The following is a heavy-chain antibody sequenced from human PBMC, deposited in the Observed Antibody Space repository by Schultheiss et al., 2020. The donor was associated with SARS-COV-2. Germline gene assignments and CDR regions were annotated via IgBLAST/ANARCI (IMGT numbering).Heavy chain of an antibody. CDR2: IYYSGST. J-gene: IGHJ3*02. Sequence: SETLSLTCTVSGGSISSYYWSWIRQPAGKGLEWIGYIYYSGSTNYNPSLKSRVTISVDASKNQFSLKLSSVTAADTAVYYCARGGSGWTGDDAFDIWGQGTMVTVSS. D-gene: IGHD6-19*01. CDR1: GGSISSYY. CDR3: ARGGSGWTGDDAFDI. V-gene: IGHV4-59*12.